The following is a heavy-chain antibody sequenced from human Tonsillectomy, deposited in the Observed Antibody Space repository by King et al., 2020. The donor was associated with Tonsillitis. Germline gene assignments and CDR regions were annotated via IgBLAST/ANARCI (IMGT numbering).Heavy chain of an antibody. Sequence: VQLVESGGGLGKPGGSLRLSCAASGFTFIVNAIDWVRQAPGKGLEWVASISSMSRHIYYADSVKGRFTTSRDNAKNSLYLQMNSLRAEDTAVYYCARGYLDYFDYWGQGTLVTVSS. CDR3: ARGYLDYFDY. CDR1: GFTFIVNA. CDR2: ISSMSRHI. V-gene: IGHV3-21*01. D-gene: IGHD5-18*01. J-gene: IGHJ4*02.